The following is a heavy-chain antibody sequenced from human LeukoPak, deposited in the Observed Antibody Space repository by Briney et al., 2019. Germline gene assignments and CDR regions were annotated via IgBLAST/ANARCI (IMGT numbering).Heavy chain of an antibody. V-gene: IGHV1-69*13. D-gene: IGHD4-17*01. Sequence: GASVKVSCKASGGTFSSYAISWVRQAPGQGLEWMGGIIPIFGTANYAQKFQGRVTITADESTSTAYMELSSLRSEDTAVYYCAREKGATVTTTLLAFDIWGQGTMVTVSS. CDR3: AREKGATVTTTLLAFDI. CDR1: GGTFSSYA. J-gene: IGHJ3*02. CDR2: IIPIFGTA.